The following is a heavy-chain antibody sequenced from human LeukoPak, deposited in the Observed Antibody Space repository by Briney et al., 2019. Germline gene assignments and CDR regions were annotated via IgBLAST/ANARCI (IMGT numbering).Heavy chain of an antibody. CDR2: ISAYNGNT. CDR3: ARDRITIFGVAANDY. D-gene: IGHD3-3*01. Sequence: ASVKVFCKASGYTFTSYGISWVRQAPGQGLEWMGWISAYNGNTNYAQKLQGRVTMTTDTSTSTAYMELRSLRSDDTAVYYCARDRITIFGVAANDYWGQGTLVTVSS. J-gene: IGHJ4*02. CDR1: GYTFTSYG. V-gene: IGHV1-18*01.